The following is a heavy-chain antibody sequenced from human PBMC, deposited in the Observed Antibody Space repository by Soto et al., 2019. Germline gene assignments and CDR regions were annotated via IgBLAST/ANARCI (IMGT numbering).Heavy chain of an antibody. V-gene: IGHV3-53*04. D-gene: IGHD4-17*01. CDR1: GFIVSGSY. J-gene: IGHJ4*02. Sequence: EVQLVESGGDLIQPGGSLRLSCVASGFIVSGSYMSWVRQAPGEGLEWVSVMYPDGSRHYAESVKGRFAISRQNSENTVYLQMNSLRTEDTAGYYCAKDRGNYGDGGLDYRGQGTLVTVSS. CDR2: MYPDGSR. CDR3: AKDRGNYGDGGLDY.